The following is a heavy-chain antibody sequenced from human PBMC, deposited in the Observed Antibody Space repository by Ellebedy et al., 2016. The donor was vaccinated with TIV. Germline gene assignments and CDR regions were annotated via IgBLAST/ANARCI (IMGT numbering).Heavy chain of an antibody. J-gene: IGHJ2*01. D-gene: IGHD6-19*01. V-gene: IGHV3-23*05. CDR1: GLPLNTYA. CDR3: VKGGNGWFWYFDL. Sequence: GGSLRLSXAASGLPLNTYAMGWVRQAPGKGLEWVSSISISGTTYYADSVKGRFTISRDYSLQMNSLRAEDTALYYCVKGGNGWFWYFDLWGHGTLLTVSS. CDR2: ISISGTT.